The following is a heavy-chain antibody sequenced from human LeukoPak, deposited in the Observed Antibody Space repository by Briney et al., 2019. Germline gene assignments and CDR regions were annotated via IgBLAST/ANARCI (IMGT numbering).Heavy chain of an antibody. D-gene: IGHD5-18*01. CDR3: AKDHGTAMPDY. V-gene: IGHV3-30*18. CDR2: ISYDGSNK. Sequence: GRPLRLSCAAPGFTFSSYGMHWVRQAPGKGLEWVAVISYDGSNKYYADSVKGRFTISRDNSKNTLYLQMNSLRAEDTAVYYCAKDHGTAMPDYWGQGTLVTVSS. J-gene: IGHJ4*02. CDR1: GFTFSSYG.